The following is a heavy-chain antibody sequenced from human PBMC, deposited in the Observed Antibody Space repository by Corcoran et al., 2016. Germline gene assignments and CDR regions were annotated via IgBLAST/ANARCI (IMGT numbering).Heavy chain of an antibody. CDR3: ARDRQQLDNGYYYYGMDV. V-gene: IGHV6-1*01. CDR1: GDSVSSNSAA. Sequence: QVQLQQSGPGLVKPSQTLSLTCAISGDSVSSNSAAWNWIRQSPSRGLEWLGRTYYRSKWYNDYAVSVKGRITINPDTSKNQFSLQLNSVTPEDTAVYYCARDRQQLDNGYYYYGMDVWGQGTTVIVSS. D-gene: IGHD6-13*01. J-gene: IGHJ6*02. CDR2: TYYRSKWYN.